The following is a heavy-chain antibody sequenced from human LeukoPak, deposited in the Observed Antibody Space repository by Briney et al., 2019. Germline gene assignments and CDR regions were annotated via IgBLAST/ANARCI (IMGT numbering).Heavy chain of an antibody. CDR2: IYYSGST. CDR3: ARELRGSSCYDY. D-gene: IGHD2-2*01. V-gene: IGHV4-59*01. Sequence: NASETLSLTCTVSGDSLNSYYWSWIRQPPGKGLEWIGFIYYSGSTNYNPSLKSRVTISVDTSKNQFSLKLSSVTAADTAVYYCARELRGSSCYDYWGQGTLVTVSS. CDR1: GDSLNSYY. J-gene: IGHJ4*02.